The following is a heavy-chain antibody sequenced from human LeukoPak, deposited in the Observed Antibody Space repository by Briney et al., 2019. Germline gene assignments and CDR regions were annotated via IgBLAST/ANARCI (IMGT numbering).Heavy chain of an antibody. CDR3: AREIYISGWRKFDS. D-gene: IGHD6-19*01. J-gene: IGHJ4*02. CDR1: GFTFSSYA. CDR2: TSNNGGST. V-gene: IGHV3-64*01. Sequence: GGSLRLSCAASGFTFSSYAMHWVRQAPGKGLGSVSGTSNNGGSTYYANSVKGRFTISRDNSKNTLYLQMGSLRAEDTAVYYCAREIYISGWRKFDSWGQGTLVTVSS.